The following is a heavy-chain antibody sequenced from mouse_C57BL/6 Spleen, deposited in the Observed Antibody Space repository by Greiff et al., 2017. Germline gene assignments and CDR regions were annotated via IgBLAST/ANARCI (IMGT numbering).Heavy chain of an antibody. CDR3: VEYVLWYAMDY. J-gene: IGHJ4*01. Sequence: EVKLMESGGGLVQPKGSLNLSCAASGFSFNTYAMNWVRQAPGKGLEWVASIRSKSNNYAPYYADSVKDRFTISREYSESMIYLQMNNLKTEDTAMYYCVEYVLWYAMDYWGQGTSVTVSS. V-gene: IGHV10-1*01. CDR2: IRSKSNNYAP. CDR1: GFSFNTYA. D-gene: IGHD1-1*02.